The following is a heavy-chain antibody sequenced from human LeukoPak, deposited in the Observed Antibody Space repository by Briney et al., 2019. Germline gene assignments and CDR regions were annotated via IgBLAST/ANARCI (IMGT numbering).Heavy chain of an antibody. D-gene: IGHD2-2*01. Sequence: GASVKVSCKASGYTFTSYGISWVRQAPGQGLERMGWISAYNGNTNYAQKLQGRVTMTTDTSTSTAYMELRSLRSDDTAVYYCARVGGYCSSTSCYLFWFDPWGQGTLVTVSS. V-gene: IGHV1-18*01. CDR1: GYTFTSYG. CDR3: ARVGGYCSSTSCYLFWFDP. J-gene: IGHJ5*02. CDR2: ISAYNGNT.